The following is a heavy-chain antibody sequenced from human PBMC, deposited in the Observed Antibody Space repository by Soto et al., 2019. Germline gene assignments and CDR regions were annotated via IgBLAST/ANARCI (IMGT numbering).Heavy chain of an antibody. V-gene: IGHV4-4*02. J-gene: IGHJ6*02. D-gene: IGHD2-8*01. CDR1: CSSITGNKHW. CDR2: LYHTGGV. Sequence: SDTLSPTFVVTCSSITGNKHWWSWVGQPPGKGLESIGELYHTGGVHYMSSLRGRITMSVDKTKNQFSLQLNSITAADTDTYYCARAVHCTTDNCWDDFYYYNMDVWGQGTTVT. CDR3: ARAVHCTTDNCWDDFYYYNMDV.